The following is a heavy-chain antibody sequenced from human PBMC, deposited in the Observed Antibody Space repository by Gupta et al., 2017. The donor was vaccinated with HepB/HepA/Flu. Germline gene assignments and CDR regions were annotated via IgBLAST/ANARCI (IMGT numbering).Heavy chain of an antibody. V-gene: IGHV6-1*01. J-gene: IGHJ4*02. CDR1: GDSVSSNSVS. CDR3: ARVKYSVVDF. D-gene: IGHD1-26*01. Sequence: QVQLQQSGPGLVKPSQTLSLTCAISGDSVSSNSVSWNWIRQSPSRGLEWLGRTYYRTKWYSDYAVSVKSRITIDPDTSKNQFSLQLSSVTPEDTAVYYCARVKYSVVDFWGQGTMVTVSS. CDR2: TYYRTKWYS.